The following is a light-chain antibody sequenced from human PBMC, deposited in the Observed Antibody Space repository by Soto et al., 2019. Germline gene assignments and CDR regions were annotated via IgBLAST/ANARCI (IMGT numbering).Light chain of an antibody. V-gene: IGKV1-9*01. CDR2: AAS. Sequence: DIQLTQSPSFLSASVGDRVTITCRASQGISSYLAWYQQKPGKAPKLLIYAASTLQSGVPSWFSGSGSGTEFTLTISSLQPEDFATYYCQQLNSYPGTFGQGTKVEIK. CDR3: QQLNSYPGT. J-gene: IGKJ1*01. CDR1: QGISSY.